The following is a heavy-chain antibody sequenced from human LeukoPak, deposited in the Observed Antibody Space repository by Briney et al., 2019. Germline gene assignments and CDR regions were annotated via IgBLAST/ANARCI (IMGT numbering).Heavy chain of an antibody. Sequence: EASVKVSCKASGYTFTSCNMHWVRQAPGQGLEWMGIINPSTGSTTYAQKFQDRVTMTRDTSTSTAYMELSSLRSEDTAVYYCAREPAAGYNWFDPWGQGTLVTVSS. D-gene: IGHD6-25*01. CDR2: INPSTGST. CDR1: GYTFTSCN. CDR3: AREPAAGYNWFDP. V-gene: IGHV1-46*01. J-gene: IGHJ5*02.